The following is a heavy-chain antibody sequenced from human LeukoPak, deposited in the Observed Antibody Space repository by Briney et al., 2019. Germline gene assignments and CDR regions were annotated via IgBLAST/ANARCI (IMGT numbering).Heavy chain of an antibody. D-gene: IGHD3-22*01. CDR2: ISWNSNSI. V-gene: IGHV3-9*01. CDR3: AKAGDSSGYWGYFDY. Sequence: GGSLRLSCAASGFTFDDYAMHWVRQAPGKGLEWVSGISWNSNSIGYADSVKGRFTISRDNAKNSLYLQMNSLRAEDTALYYCAKAGDSSGYWGYFDYWGQGTLVTVSS. CDR1: GFTFDDYA. J-gene: IGHJ4*02.